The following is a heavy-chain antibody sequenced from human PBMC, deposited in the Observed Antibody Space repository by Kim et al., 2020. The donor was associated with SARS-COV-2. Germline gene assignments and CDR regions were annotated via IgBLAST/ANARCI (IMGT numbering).Heavy chain of an antibody. CDR1: GFTFSSYA. CDR2: ISYDGSNK. CDR3: ARDLELRYFDGGGDY. D-gene: IGHD3-9*01. V-gene: IGHV3-30*04. J-gene: IGHJ4*02. Sequence: GGSLRLSCAASGFTFSSYAMHWVRQAPGKGLEWVAVISYDGSNKYYADSVKGRFTISRDNSKNTLYLQMNSLRAEDTAVYYCARDLELRYFDGGGDYWGQGTLVTVSS.